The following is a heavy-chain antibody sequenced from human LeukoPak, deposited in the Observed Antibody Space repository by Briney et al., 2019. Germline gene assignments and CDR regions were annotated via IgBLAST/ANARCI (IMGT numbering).Heavy chain of an antibody. CDR3: ARDGEMATIPPPGMDV. CDR1: GGSISSGGYY. J-gene: IGHJ6*02. V-gene: IGHV4-31*03. CDR2: IYYSGST. Sequence: SETLSLTCTVSGGSISSGGYYWSWIRQHPGKGLEWIGYIYYSGSTYYNPSLKSRVTISVDTSKNQFSLKLSSVTAADTAVYYCARDGEMATIPPPGMDVWGQGTTVTVSS. D-gene: IGHD5-24*01.